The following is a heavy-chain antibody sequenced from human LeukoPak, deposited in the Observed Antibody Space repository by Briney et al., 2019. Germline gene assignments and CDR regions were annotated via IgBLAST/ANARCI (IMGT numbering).Heavy chain of an antibody. Sequence: SVKVSCKASGGTFSTYAISWVLQAPGQGLEWMGRIIPIFGTANYAQKLQGRVTITADESTSTAYMELSSLRSEDTAVYYCARRITPRAFDIWGQGTMVTVSS. V-gene: IGHV1-69*13. CDR3: ARRITPRAFDI. D-gene: IGHD2-15*01. CDR2: IIPIFGTA. CDR1: GGTFSTYA. J-gene: IGHJ3*02.